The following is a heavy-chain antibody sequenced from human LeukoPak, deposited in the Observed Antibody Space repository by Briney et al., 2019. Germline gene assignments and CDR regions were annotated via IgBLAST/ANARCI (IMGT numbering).Heavy chain of an antibody. D-gene: IGHD3-22*01. CDR3: AKTYYYDSSGYENGYYFDH. V-gene: IGHV3-9*01. Sequence: PGGSLRLSCAASGFTFDDYAMHWVRQAPGKGLEWVSGISWNSGSIGYADSVKGRFTISRDNAKNSLYLQMNSLRAEDTGMYYCAKTYYYDSSGYENGYYFDHWGQGTLVTVSS. CDR2: ISWNSGSI. J-gene: IGHJ4*02. CDR1: GFTFDDYA.